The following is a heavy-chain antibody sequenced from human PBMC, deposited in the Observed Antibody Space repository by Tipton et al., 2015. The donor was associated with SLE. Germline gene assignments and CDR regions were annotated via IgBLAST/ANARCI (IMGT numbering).Heavy chain of an antibody. CDR1: GYRFTSYW. D-gene: IGHD2-2*01. J-gene: IGHJ4*02. CDR3: AGLEGYCSRTSCSFFDY. V-gene: IGHV5-51*03. Sequence: QLVQSGAEVKKPGESLKISCKGSGYRFTSYWIGWVRQMPGKGLEWMGIIYPGDSGTRNSQTFQGQVTIPADKSISTAYLQWSSLKAPDTAMYYCAGLEGYCSRTSCSFFDYWGQGTLVTVSS. CDR2: IYPGDSGT.